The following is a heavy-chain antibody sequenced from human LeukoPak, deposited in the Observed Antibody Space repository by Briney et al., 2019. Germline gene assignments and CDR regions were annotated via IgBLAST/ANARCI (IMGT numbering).Heavy chain of an antibody. CDR1: GFTFDDYG. J-gene: IGHJ4*02. V-gene: IGHV3-20*04. CDR3: ARGGRLYRGSYYHAFDY. D-gene: IGHD1-26*01. CDR2: INWNGGST. Sequence: PGGSLTLSCAASGFTFDDYGMSWVRQPPGKGLEWVSGINWNGGSTGYADSVKGRFTISRDNAKNSLYLQMNSLRAEDTALYYCARGGRLYRGSYYHAFDYWGQGTLVTVSS.